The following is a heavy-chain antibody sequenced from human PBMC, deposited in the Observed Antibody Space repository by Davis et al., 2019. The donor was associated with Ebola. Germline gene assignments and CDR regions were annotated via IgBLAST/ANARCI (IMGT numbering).Heavy chain of an antibody. CDR3: ARESGPSFFDY. CDR2: INSGSRNI. CDR1: GFTFSSYT. Sequence: GESLKISCTASGFTFSSYTMNWVRQAPGKGLEWVSSINSGSRNIYYADSVKGRFTISRDNAKNSLYLQMNSLRAEDTAVYYCARESGPSFFDYWGQGTLVTVSS. J-gene: IGHJ4*02. D-gene: IGHD1-26*01. V-gene: IGHV3-21*01.